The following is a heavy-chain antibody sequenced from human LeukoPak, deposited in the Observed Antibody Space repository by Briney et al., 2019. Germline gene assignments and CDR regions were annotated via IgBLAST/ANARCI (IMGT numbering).Heavy chain of an antibody. CDR3: ARAQNSGWLYYYYYGMDV. V-gene: IGHV1-18*01. J-gene: IGHJ6*02. D-gene: IGHD6-19*01. Sequence: ASVKVSCKASGYTFTSYGIGWVRQAPGQGLEWMGWISAYNGNTNYAQKLQGRVTMTTDTSTSTAYMELRSLRSDDTAVYYCARAQNSGWLYYYYYGMDVWGQGTTVTVS. CDR2: ISAYNGNT. CDR1: GYTFTSYG.